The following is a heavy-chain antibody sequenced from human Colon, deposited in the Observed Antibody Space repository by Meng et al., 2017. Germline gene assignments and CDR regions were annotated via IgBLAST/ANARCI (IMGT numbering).Heavy chain of an antibody. CDR2: IYNSGST. J-gene: IGHJ3*02. CDR3: ARALIAFDI. D-gene: IGHD3-16*01. V-gene: IGHV4-31*01. CDR1: GGSISSGSYF. Sequence: LRLSCSVSGGSISSGSYFWTWIRQPPGKGLEWIGYIYNSGSTYYNPSPKSLVTMSMDTSKNQFALNVSSVTAADTAVYYCARALIAFDIWGQGIKVTVSS.